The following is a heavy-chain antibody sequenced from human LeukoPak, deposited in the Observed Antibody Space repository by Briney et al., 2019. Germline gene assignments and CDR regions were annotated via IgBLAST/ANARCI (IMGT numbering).Heavy chain of an antibody. CDR3: ARPITMIPKDAFDI. CDR2: INHSGST. CDR1: GGSFSGYY. V-gene: IGHV4-34*01. J-gene: IGHJ3*02. D-gene: IGHD3-22*01. Sequence: PSETLSLPCAVYGGSFSGYYWSWIRQPPGKGLEWIGEINHSGSTNYNPSLKSRVTISVDTSKNQFSLKLSSVTAADTAVYYCARPITMIPKDAFDIWGQGTMVTVSS.